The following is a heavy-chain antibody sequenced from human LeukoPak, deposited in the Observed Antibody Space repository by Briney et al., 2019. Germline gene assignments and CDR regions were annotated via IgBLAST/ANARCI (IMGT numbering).Heavy chain of an antibody. Sequence: RASVKVSCKAFGYTFTSNHMHWVRQAPGQGPEWMGVISPSGGSTTYAQKFQGRVTLTRDMSTSTDYLELSSLRSEDTAVYYCARDNSVRDEAWWFNPWGQGTLVTVSS. CDR3: ARDNSVRDEAWWFNP. J-gene: IGHJ5*02. V-gene: IGHV1-46*01. CDR2: ISPSGGST. CDR1: GYTFTSNH. D-gene: IGHD5-24*01.